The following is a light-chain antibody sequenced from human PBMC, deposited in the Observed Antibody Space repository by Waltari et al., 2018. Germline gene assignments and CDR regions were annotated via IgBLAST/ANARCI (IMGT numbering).Light chain of an antibody. V-gene: IGLV2-14*03. CDR2: DVS. CDR1: RSDLDLYNY. CDR3: CSYTSDSTYV. J-gene: IGLJ1*01. Sequence: QSALTQPASVSGSPGQSITISCTRTRSDLDLYNYVSWYQQHPGKAPKILIYDVSNRPSGVSDRFSGSKSVNTASLTISGLQAEDEADYYCCSYTSDSTYVFGTGTKVTVL.